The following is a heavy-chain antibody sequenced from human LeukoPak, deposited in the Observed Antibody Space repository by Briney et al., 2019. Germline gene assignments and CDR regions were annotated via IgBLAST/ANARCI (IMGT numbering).Heavy chain of an antibody. CDR3: ARATYGSEFDP. V-gene: IGHV1-2*06. CDR1: GYTFTSYD. J-gene: IGHJ5*02. CDR2: INPNSGGT. Sequence: ASVKVSCXASGYTFTSYDINWVRQATGQGLEWMGRINPNSGGTNYAQKFQGRVTMTRDTSISTAYMELSSLTSDDTAVYYCARATYGSEFDPWGQGTLVTVSS. D-gene: IGHD3-10*01.